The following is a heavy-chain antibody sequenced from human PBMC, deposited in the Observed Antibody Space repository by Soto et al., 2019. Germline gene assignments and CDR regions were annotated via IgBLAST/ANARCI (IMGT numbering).Heavy chain of an antibody. D-gene: IGHD1-1*01. CDR3: AGPGAGTDAFDI. J-gene: IGHJ3*02. Sequence: ASVKVSCKASGGTFSSYAISWVRQAPGQGLEWMGGIIPIFGTANYAQKFQGRVTITADESTSTAYMELSSLRSEDTAVYYCAGPGAGTDAFDIWGQGTMVTVSS. CDR2: IIPIFGTA. V-gene: IGHV1-69*13. CDR1: GGTFSSYA.